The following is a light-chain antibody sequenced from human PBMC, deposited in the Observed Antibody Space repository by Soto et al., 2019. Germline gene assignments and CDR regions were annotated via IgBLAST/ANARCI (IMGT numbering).Light chain of an antibody. CDR1: SSDVGGYNH. J-gene: IGLJ1*01. CDR2: EVS. CDR3: ASYTGISTYV. V-gene: IGLV2-14*01. Sequence: QSALTQPASVSVSPGQSITISCAGTSSDVGGYNHVSWYQQHADKAPKLLIHEVSTRPSGVSNRFSGSKSGNTAALTISWLQLEDEADYNCASYTGISTYVFGTGTKVTVL.